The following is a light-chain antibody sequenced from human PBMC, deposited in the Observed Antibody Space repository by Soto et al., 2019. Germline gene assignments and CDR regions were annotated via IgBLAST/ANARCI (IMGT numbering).Light chain of an antibody. CDR1: QSISGW. Sequence: DIQMTQSPSTLSASVGDRVTITCRASQSISGWLAWYQQKPGKAPKLLIYDSSNLETGVPSRFSGSGSGTEFSLTISGLQPDDFATYYCQQCNTAPMCAFGQGTKLEIK. CDR3: QQCNTAPMCA. V-gene: IGKV1-5*01. J-gene: IGKJ2*02. CDR2: DSS.